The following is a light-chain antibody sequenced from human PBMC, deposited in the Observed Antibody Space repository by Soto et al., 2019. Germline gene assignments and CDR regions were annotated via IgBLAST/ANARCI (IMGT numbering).Light chain of an antibody. V-gene: IGKV1-39*01. CDR1: QSISTY. J-gene: IGKJ4*01. Sequence: DSQLTYSPSSLSASVVDRVTITXRASQSISTYLHGHQQKPGTAPHXXYDAASTLQRMAPSMFSSSGSATYFTLTISSLQPEVFATYLCQHGYRTPLTFGGGTNVEIK. CDR3: QHGYRTPLT. CDR2: AAS.